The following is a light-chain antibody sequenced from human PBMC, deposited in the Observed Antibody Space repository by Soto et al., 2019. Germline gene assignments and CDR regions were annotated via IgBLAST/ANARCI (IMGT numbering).Light chain of an antibody. Sequence: QSVLTQPASVSGSPGQSITISCTGTSSDVGGYNYVSWYQQHPGKAPKLMIYDVSNRPSGVSNRFSGSKSGNTASLTISGLQAEDEADDYCRSYTSSSTPYVFGTGTKLTVL. CDR1: SSDVGGYNY. J-gene: IGLJ1*01. CDR3: RSYTSSSTPYV. CDR2: DVS. V-gene: IGLV2-14*01.